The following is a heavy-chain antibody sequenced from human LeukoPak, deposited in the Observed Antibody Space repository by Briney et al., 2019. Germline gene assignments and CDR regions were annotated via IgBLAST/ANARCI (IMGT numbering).Heavy chain of an antibody. Sequence: GGSLRLSCAASGFIFSDHYMDWVRQAPGKGLEWVSSISGSGDSTYYADSVKGRFTISRDNSKNTLYLQMNSLRAEDTAVYYCARSAYGSGSYYKYWGQGTLVTVSS. D-gene: IGHD3-10*01. CDR1: GFIFSDHY. V-gene: IGHV3-23*01. J-gene: IGHJ4*02. CDR3: ARSAYGSGSYYKY. CDR2: ISGSGDST.